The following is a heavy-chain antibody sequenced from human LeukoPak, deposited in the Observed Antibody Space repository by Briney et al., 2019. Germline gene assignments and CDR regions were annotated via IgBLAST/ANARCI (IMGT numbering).Heavy chain of an antibody. CDR1: GGTFSSYA. J-gene: IGHJ4*02. CDR3: ARDGQQLVFYDY. D-gene: IGHD6-13*01. CDR2: ISAYNGNT. Sequence: ASVKVSCKASGGTFSSYAINWVRQAPGQGLEWMGWISAYNGNTNYAQKLQGRVTMTTDTSTSTAYMELRSLRSDDTAVYYCARDGQQLVFYDYWGQGTLVTVSS. V-gene: IGHV1-18*01.